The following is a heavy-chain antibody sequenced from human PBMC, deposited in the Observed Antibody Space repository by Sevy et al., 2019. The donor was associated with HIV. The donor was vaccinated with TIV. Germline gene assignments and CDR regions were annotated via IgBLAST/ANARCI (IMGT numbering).Heavy chain of an antibody. V-gene: IGHV3-23*01. CDR1: GFTFSDFA. Sequence: GGSLRLSCAASGFTFSDFAMSWVRQAPGKGLEWVSAISGSGTKTYYSDSVRGRFTISRDNSKKTQYLQMNSLGTEDTAVYYCAARKDDFDCWGQGTLVTVSS. J-gene: IGHJ4*02. CDR2: ISGSGTKT. CDR3: AARKDDFDC. D-gene: IGHD2-15*01.